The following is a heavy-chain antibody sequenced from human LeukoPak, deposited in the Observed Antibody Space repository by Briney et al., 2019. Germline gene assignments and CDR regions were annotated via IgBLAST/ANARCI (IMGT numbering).Heavy chain of an antibody. CDR2: IYYSGST. J-gene: IGHJ4*02. Sequence: SETLSLTCTVSGGSISSGGYYWSWIRQHPGKGLEWIGYIYYSGSTYYNPSLKSRVTISVDTSKNQFSLKLSSVTAADTAVYYCARSRRSMITFGGVIVNDCWGQGTLVTVSS. V-gene: IGHV4-31*03. CDR3: ARSRRSMITFGGVIVNDC. D-gene: IGHD3-16*02. CDR1: GGSISSGGYY.